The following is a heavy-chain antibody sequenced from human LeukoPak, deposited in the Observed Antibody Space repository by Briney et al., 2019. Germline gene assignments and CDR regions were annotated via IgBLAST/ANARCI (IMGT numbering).Heavy chain of an antibody. CDR3: ARDSPYYDFWSGYYPHYFDY. V-gene: IGHV4-30-4*01. CDR1: GDSISSDHYH. Sequence: SETLSLTCTVSGDSISSDHYHWSWVRQSPGKGLEWIGYIHHGGTTYYTPSLKSRLSISIDTSRKQFSLKLNSVTAADTAVYYCARDSPYYDFWSGYYPHYFDYWGQGTLVTVSS. D-gene: IGHD3-3*01. J-gene: IGHJ4*02. CDR2: IHHGGTT.